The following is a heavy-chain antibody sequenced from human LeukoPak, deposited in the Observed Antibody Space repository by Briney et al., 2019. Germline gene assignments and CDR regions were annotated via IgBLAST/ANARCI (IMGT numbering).Heavy chain of an antibody. V-gene: IGHV3-23*01. D-gene: IGHD4-17*01. CDR1: GFTFSTYA. CDR2: ITAGSDTA. CDR3: ARDPNGNYIGAFDM. Sequence: GGSLRLSCIASGFTFSTYAMMWVRQTPGKGLEWVSAITAGSDTAQYADSVKGRFTISRDDSQHTLFLQMNSLRAEDTAVYYCARDPNGNYIGAFDMWGPGTMVTVS. J-gene: IGHJ3*02.